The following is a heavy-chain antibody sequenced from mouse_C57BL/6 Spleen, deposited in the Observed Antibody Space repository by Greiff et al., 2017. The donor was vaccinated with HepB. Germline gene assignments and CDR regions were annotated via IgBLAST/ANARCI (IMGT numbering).Heavy chain of an antibody. CDR3: TRFPTGSWFAY. CDR2: IDPETGGT. CDR1: GYTFTDYE. J-gene: IGHJ3*01. D-gene: IGHD4-1*02. Sequence: VKLMESGAELVRPGASVTLSCKASGYTFTDYEMHWVKQTPVHGLEWIGAIDPETGGTAYNQKFKGKAILTADKSSSTAYMELRSLTSEDSAVYYCTRFPTGSWFAYWGQGTLVTVSA. V-gene: IGHV1-15*01.